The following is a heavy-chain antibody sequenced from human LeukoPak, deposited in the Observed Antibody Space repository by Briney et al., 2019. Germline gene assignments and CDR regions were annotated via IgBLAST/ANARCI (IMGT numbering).Heavy chain of an antibody. CDR2: ISGSGGSS. J-gene: IGHJ4*02. Sequence: GGSLRLSCAASGFTFSSYAMSWVRQAPGKGLEWASGISGSGGSSHHADSVKGRFTISRDNSKNTLHLQMNSLRAEDTAVYYCAKDSRVTSNYYFDYWGQGTLVTVSS. V-gene: IGHV3-23*01. CDR1: GFTFSSYA. D-gene: IGHD3-16*02. CDR3: AKDSRVTSNYYFDY.